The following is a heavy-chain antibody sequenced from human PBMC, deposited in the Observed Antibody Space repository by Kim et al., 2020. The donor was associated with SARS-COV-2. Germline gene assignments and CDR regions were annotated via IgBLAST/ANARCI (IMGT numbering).Heavy chain of an antibody. V-gene: IGHV3-13*01. J-gene: IGHJ4*02. CDR3: ARGDYDSSGYYYYFDY. D-gene: IGHD3-22*01. Sequence: VKVRFTISRENAKNSLYLKMNSLRAGETAVYYCARGDYDSSGYYYYFDYWGQGTLVTVSS.